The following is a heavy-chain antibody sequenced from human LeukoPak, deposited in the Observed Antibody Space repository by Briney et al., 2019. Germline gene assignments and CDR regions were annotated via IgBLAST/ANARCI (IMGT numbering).Heavy chain of an antibody. CDR3: ARDQYATPPGGYYYYGMDV. CDR1: GFTVSSNY. D-gene: IGHD2-8*01. V-gene: IGHV3-11*01. Sequence: GGSLRLSCAASGFTVSSNYMSWIRQAPGKGLEWVSYISSSGSTIYYADSVKGRFTISRDNAKNSLYLQMNSLRAEDTAVYYCARDQYATPPGGYYYYGMDVWGQGTTVTVSS. J-gene: IGHJ6*02. CDR2: ISSSGSTI.